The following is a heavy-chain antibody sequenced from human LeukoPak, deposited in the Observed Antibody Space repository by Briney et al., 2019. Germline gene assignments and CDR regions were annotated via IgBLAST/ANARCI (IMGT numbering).Heavy chain of an antibody. V-gene: IGHV5-51*01. Sequence: GESLKISCKGLGYSFSSYWNAWVRQRPGKGLEWMGIIYPGGSETRYDPSFQGQVTISADSSTSTAYLQWSGLRASDTAMYYCARASRDGYNQNFDHWGQGTLVTVSP. J-gene: IGHJ4*02. CDR3: ARASRDGYNQNFDH. D-gene: IGHD5-24*01. CDR2: IYPGGSET. CDR1: GYSFSSYW.